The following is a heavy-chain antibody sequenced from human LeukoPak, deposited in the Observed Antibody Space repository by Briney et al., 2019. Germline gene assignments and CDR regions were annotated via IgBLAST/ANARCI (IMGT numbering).Heavy chain of an antibody. D-gene: IGHD6-13*01. Sequence: GGSLRLACAASGFTFSSYSMNWVRQAPGKGLEWVSSISSSSSYIYYADSVKGRFTICRDNAKNSLYLQMNSLRAEDTAVYYCARGLYSSSTVPGYFQHWGQGTLVTVSS. V-gene: IGHV3-21*01. CDR3: ARGLYSSSTVPGYFQH. J-gene: IGHJ1*01. CDR2: ISSSSSYI. CDR1: GFTFSSYS.